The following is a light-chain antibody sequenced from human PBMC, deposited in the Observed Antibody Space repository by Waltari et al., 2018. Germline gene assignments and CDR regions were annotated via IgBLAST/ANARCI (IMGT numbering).Light chain of an antibody. J-gene: IGKJ4*01. CDR1: QSISSW. CDR3: QQYNSYSLT. V-gene: IGKV1-5*03. CDR2: KAS. Sequence: IQMTQSPSPLSASVRDRVTLTCRASQSISSWLDWYQQKPGKTPKLLIYKASSLESGVPSRFSGSGSGTEFTLTISSLQPDDFSTYYCQQYNSYSLTFGGGTKVEIK.